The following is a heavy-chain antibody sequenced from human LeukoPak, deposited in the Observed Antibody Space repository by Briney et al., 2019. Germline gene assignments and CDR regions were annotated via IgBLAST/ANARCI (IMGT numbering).Heavy chain of an antibody. V-gene: IGHV4-4*07. CDR2: LYSSGST. CDR1: GGSISSYY. D-gene: IGHD6-19*01. CDR3: ARDFSNGWLYWFDP. Sequence: SETLSLTCTVSGGSISSYYWNWIRHPAGKGLEWIGRLYSSGSTNYNPSLKSRVTMSVDTSKNQFSLEMRSVTAADTAVYYCARDFSNGWLYWFDPWGQGTLVTVSS. J-gene: IGHJ5*02.